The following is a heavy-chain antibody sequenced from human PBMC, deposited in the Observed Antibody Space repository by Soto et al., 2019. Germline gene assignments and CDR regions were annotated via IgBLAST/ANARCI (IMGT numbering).Heavy chain of an antibody. V-gene: IGHV4-59*01. CDR1: GGSISSYY. Sequence: SETLSLTCTVSGGSISSYYWSWIRQPPGKGLEWIGYIYYSGSTNYNPSIKSRVTISVDTSKNKISLKKSSVTDADTTVYYYKRDPSRRFLEWLPPGAFDIWGQGTMVTVSS. CDR2: IYYSGST. CDR3: KRDPSRRFLEWLPPGAFDI. J-gene: IGHJ3*02. D-gene: IGHD3-3*01.